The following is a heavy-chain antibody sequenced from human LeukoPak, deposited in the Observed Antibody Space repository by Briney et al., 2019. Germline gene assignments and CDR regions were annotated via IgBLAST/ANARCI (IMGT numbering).Heavy chain of an antibody. CDR3: ARLHYYYSMDV. Sequence: PSETLSLTCAVYGGSFSGYYWSWIRQPPGKGLEWIGEINHSGSTNYNPSLKSRVTISVDTSKNQFSLKLSSVTAADTAVYYCARLHYYYSMDVWGKGTTVTVSS. V-gene: IGHV4-34*01. J-gene: IGHJ6*03. CDR1: GGSFSGYY. CDR2: INHSGST.